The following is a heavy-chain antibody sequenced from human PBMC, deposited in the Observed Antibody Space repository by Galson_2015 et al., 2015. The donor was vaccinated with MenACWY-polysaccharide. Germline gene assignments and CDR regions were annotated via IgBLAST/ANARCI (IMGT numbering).Heavy chain of an antibody. Sequence: SLRLSCAASGLTFRDYGMHWVRQAPGKGLEWVAVIWHDGSKKFYVDSVKGRFTISRDNSKSTLSLQMNSLRAEDTAVYYCARDISSWYFDLWGRGTLVTVSS. V-gene: IGHV3-33*01. CDR3: ARDISSWYFDL. CDR2: IWHDGSKK. J-gene: IGHJ2*01. CDR1: GLTFRDYG.